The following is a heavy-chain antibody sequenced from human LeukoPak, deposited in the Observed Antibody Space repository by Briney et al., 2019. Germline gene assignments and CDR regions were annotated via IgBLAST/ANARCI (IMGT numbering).Heavy chain of an antibody. CDR3: AREGRVWFGELLTSYYGMDV. CDR1: GFTFSDYY. CDR2: ISSSSSYI. J-gene: IGHJ6*02. V-gene: IGHV3-21*01. Sequence: TGGSLRLSCAASGFTFSDYYMNWVRQAPRKGLEWVSSISSSSSYIYYADSVKGRFTISRDNAKNSLYLQMNSLRAEDTAVYYCAREGRVWFGELLTSYYGMDVWGQGTTVTVSS. D-gene: IGHD3-10*01.